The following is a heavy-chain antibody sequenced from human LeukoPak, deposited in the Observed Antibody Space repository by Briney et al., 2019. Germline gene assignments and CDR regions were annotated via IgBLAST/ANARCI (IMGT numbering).Heavy chain of an antibody. V-gene: IGHV4-34*01. Sequence: KPSETLSLTCAVYGGSFSGYYWSWIRQPPGKGLEWIGEINHSGSTNYNPSLKSRVTISVDTSKNQFSLKLSSVTVADTAVYYCARYGCGWYCSDAFDIWGQGTMVTVSS. J-gene: IGHJ3*02. CDR1: GGSFSGYY. D-gene: IGHD6-19*01. CDR2: INHSGST. CDR3: ARYGCGWYCSDAFDI.